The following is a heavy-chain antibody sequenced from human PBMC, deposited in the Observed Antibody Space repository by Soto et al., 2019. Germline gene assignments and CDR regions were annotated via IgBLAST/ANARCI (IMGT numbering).Heavy chain of an antibody. J-gene: IGHJ4*02. Sequence: SXKVSFKASGGTXTSYAIRLVRQAPGQGLEWIGGNIPIFSTANYAQKFQGRVTITADESTSTAYIELRSLRSEDTAVYYCARDIGMYYDFWSGYQKSPCFDYWGQGTLATVSS. D-gene: IGHD3-3*01. CDR1: GGTXTSYA. CDR2: NIPIFSTA. CDR3: ARDIGMYYDFWSGYQKSPCFDY. V-gene: IGHV1-69*13.